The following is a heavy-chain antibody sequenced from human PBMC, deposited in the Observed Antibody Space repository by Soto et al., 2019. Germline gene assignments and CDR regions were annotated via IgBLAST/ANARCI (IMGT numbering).Heavy chain of an antibody. CDR3: ARDYLVVLHRVIDY. D-gene: IGHD2-2*01. CDR1: GFTFSSYG. J-gene: IGHJ4*02. V-gene: IGHV3-33*01. Sequence: QVQLVESGGGVVQPGRSLRLSCAASGFTFSSYGMHWVRQAPGKGLEWVAVIWYDGSNKYYADPVKGRFTISRDNSKNTLYLQRNSLRAEDTAVYYFARDYLVVLHRVIDYWGQGTLVTVSS. CDR2: IWYDGSNK.